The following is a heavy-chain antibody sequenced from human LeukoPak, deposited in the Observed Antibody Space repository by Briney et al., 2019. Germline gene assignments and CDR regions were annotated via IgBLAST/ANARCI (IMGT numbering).Heavy chain of an antibody. CDR2: ISGSGGRT. Sequence: PGGSLRLSCAASGFTFGSYAMNWVRQAPGKGLEWVSTISGSGGRTYYADSVKGRFTISRDNSKNTLYMQMNSLRVEDTAVYYCAGDRDDYGDPDAFDMWGQGTMVTVSS. CDR3: AGDRDDYGDPDAFDM. D-gene: IGHD4-17*01. V-gene: IGHV3-23*01. J-gene: IGHJ3*02. CDR1: GFTFGSYA.